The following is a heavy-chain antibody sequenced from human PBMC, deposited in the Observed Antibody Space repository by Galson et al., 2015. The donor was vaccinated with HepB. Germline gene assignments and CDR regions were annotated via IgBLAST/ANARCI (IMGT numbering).Heavy chain of an antibody. Sequence: SVKVSCKASGYTFTSYGISWVRQAPGQGLEWMGWISAYNGNTNYAQHLLGRVTLTTDTSTSTAYMELRSLRSDDTAVYYCAREKYDSSGYYAVYYFDYWGQGTLVTVSS. J-gene: IGHJ4*02. V-gene: IGHV1-18*01. D-gene: IGHD3-22*01. CDR2: ISAYNGNT. CDR3: AREKYDSSGYYAVYYFDY. CDR1: GYTFTSYG.